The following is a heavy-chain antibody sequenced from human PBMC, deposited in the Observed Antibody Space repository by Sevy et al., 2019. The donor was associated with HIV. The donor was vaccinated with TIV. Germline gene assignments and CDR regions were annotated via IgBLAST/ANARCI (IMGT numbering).Heavy chain of an antibody. CDR3: ARLGSSGYYTYYYYMDV. CDR2: IYYSGST. Sequence: SETLSLTCTVSGGSISSYYWSWIRQPPGKGLEWIGYIYYSGSTNYNPSLKSRVTISVDTSKNQFSLKLSSVTAADTAVYYCARLGSSGYYTYYYYMDVWGKWTTVTVSS. J-gene: IGHJ6*03. V-gene: IGHV4-59*01. D-gene: IGHD3-22*01. CDR1: GGSISSYY.